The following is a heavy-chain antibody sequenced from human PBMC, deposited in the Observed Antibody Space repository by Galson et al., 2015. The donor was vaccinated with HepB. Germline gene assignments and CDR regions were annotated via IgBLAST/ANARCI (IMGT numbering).Heavy chain of an antibody. J-gene: IGHJ5*02. V-gene: IGHV1-3*01. CDR2: INAGNGNT. CDR1: GYTFSNYD. Sequence: SVKVSCKASGYTFSNYDIHWVRQAPGQRLEWMGWINAGNGNTEYSQKFQGRVTITRDTSATTDYMDLSSLTSEDTAVYYCARAGGGSGWSRFDPWGQGTLVTVSS. D-gene: IGHD6-19*01. CDR3: ARAGGGSGWSRFDP.